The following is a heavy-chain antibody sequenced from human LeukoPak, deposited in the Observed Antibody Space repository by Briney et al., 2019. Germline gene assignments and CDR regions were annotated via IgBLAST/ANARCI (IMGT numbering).Heavy chain of an antibody. J-gene: IGHJ3*02. CDR1: GGSISSYY. Sequence: SETLSLTCTVSGGSISSYYWSWIRQPAGKGLEWIGRIYTSGSTNYNPSLKSRVTMSVDTSKSQFSLKLSSVTAADTAVYYCARDLGYCSSTSCPDDAFDIWAKGQWSPSLQ. CDR3: ARDLGYCSSTSCPDDAFDI. CDR2: IYTSGST. D-gene: IGHD2-2*01. V-gene: IGHV4-4*07.